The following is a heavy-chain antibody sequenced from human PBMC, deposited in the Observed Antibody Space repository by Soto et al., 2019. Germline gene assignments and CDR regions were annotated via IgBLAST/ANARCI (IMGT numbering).Heavy chain of an antibody. J-gene: IGHJ5*02. CDR1: GGSISSSSYN. D-gene: IGHD6-13*01. Sequence: PSETLSLTCTVSGGSISSSSYNWGWIHQPPGKGLEWIGSIYYSGSTYYNPYLNSRVTISVDTSKNQFYTKMSSVTAADTAVYYCARRGRSSSSWPTNWFDPWGQANLATVS. V-gene: IGHV4-39*01. CDR3: ARRGRSSSSWPTNWFDP. CDR2: IYYSGST.